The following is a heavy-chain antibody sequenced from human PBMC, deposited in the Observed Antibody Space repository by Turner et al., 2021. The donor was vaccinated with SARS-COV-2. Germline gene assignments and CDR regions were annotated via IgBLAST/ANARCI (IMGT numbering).Heavy chain of an antibody. CDR3: ARGQGWLQPPFGY. CDR2: INHSGST. Sequence: QVQLQQWGAGLLKPSETLSLTCAVYGGSFSGYFWSWIRQPPGKGLEWIGEINHSGSTNYNPSLKSRVTISVDTSKNQFSLKLSSVTAADTAVYYCARGQGWLQPPFGYWGQGTLVTVSS. V-gene: IGHV4-34*01. CDR1: GGSFSGYF. D-gene: IGHD3-3*01. J-gene: IGHJ4*02.